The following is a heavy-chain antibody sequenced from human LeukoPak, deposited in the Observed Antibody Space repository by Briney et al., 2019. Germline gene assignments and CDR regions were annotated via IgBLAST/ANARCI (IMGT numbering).Heavy chain of an antibody. D-gene: IGHD3-9*01. CDR3: ARTSYYDILTGYSEGWFDP. J-gene: IGHJ5*02. Sequence: TTSETLSLTCTVSGGSISSYYWSWIRQPPGKGLEWIGYIYYSGSTNYNPSLKSRVTISVDTSKNQFSLKLSSVTAADTAVYYCARTSYYDILTGYSEGWFDPWGQGTLVTVSS. CDR2: IYYSGST. CDR1: GGSISSYY. V-gene: IGHV4-59*01.